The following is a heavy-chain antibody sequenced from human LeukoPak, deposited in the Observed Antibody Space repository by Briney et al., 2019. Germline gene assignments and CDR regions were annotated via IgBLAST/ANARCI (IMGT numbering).Heavy chain of an antibody. CDR3: ARAHPGILYSSGRYGAEYFQH. Sequence: PGGSLRLSCAASGFTFSSYGMHWVRQAPGKGLEWVAVIWYGGSNKYYADSVKGRFTISRDNSKNTLYLQMNSLRAEDTAVYYCARAHPGILYSSGRYGAEYFQHWGQGTLVTVSS. CDR2: IWYGGSNK. J-gene: IGHJ1*01. D-gene: IGHD6-19*01. V-gene: IGHV3-33*08. CDR1: GFTFSSYG.